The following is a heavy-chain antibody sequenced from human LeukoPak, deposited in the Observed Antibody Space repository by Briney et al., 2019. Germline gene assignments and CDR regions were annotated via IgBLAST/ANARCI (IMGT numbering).Heavy chain of an antibody. CDR1: GYSFTSYW. V-gene: IGHV5-51*01. J-gene: IGHJ4*02. D-gene: IGHD2-2*01. CDR2: IYPGDSDT. CDR3: AKLGYCDSTSRHEDFDY. Sequence: GESLKISCRGSGYSFTSYWIGWMRQMPGKGLEWMGIIYPGDSDTRYSPSFQGQVTISADKSITTAYLQWSSLKASDTAMYYCAKLGYCDSTSRHEDFDYWGQGTLVTVSS.